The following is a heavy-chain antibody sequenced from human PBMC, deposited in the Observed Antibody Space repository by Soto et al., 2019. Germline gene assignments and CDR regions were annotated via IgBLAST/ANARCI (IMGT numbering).Heavy chain of an antibody. CDR1: GVSFSGYY. Sequence: SSETLSLTCAVYGVSFSGYYWSWIRQPPGKGLEWIGEINHSGGTNYNPSLKSRVTISVDTSKNQFSLKLSSVTAADTAVYYCARDRPGGYGYFYYYYGMDVWGQGTTVTVSS. CDR3: ARDRPGGYGYFYYYYGMDV. D-gene: IGHD4-17*01. J-gene: IGHJ6*02. CDR2: INHSGGT. V-gene: IGHV4-34*01.